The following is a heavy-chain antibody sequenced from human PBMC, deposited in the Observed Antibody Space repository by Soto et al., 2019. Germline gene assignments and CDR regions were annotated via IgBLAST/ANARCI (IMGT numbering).Heavy chain of an antibody. CDR3: ARDWEPYGSGTYPFDY. CDR1: GYTFSSYG. Sequence: SVKVCCKASGYTFSSYGFTWVRQAPGQGLEWMGWISAYSGNTNYAQKLQGRVTMTTDTSTSTVYMELRSLRSDDTAVYYCARDWEPYGSGTYPFDYWGQGTLVTVYS. CDR2: ISAYSGNT. J-gene: IGHJ4*02. V-gene: IGHV1-18*01. D-gene: IGHD3-10*01.